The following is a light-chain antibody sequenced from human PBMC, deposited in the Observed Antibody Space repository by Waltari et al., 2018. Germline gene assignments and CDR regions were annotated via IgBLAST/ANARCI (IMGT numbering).Light chain of an antibody. CDR1: QSVFASSDNEYY. V-gene: IGKV4-1*01. CDR3: HQYHSSPRN. CDR2: GAS. J-gene: IGKJ4*01. Sequence: DIVLTQTHAPLAVSLGGRATIHCRSSQSVFASSDNEYYLAWYQQKPGQPPNSGLYGASTRESGVTVRFSGSGSAKDFTLTIRSLQSEDVAVYYCHQYHSSPRNFGGGTKVEIK.